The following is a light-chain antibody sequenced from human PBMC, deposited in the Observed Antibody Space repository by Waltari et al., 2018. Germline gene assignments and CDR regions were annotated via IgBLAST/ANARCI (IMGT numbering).Light chain of an antibody. V-gene: IGLV2-14*01. J-gene: IGLJ3*02. CDR1: SSDVGGYNY. CDR3: NSYTSSSTWV. CDR2: DVS. Sequence: QSALTQPASVSGSPGPPITISCTGTSSDVGGYNYVSWYQQHPGKAPKLMIFDVSKRPSGVSNRFSGSKSGSTASLTISGLQAEDEADFYCNSYTSSSTWVFGGGTKLTVL.